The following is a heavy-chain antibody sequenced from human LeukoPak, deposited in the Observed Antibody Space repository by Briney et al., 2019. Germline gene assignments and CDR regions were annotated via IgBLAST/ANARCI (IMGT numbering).Heavy chain of an antibody. CDR3: ASSGSDYGETDY. D-gene: IGHD1-26*01. Sequence: SETLSLTCTVSGGSISSSSYYWGWIRQPPGKGLEWIGSIYYSGSTYYNPSLKSRVTISVDTSKNQFSLKLSSVTAADTAVYYCASSGSDYGETDYWGQGTLVTVSS. J-gene: IGHJ4*02. V-gene: IGHV4-39*07. CDR2: IYYSGST. CDR1: GGSISSSSYY.